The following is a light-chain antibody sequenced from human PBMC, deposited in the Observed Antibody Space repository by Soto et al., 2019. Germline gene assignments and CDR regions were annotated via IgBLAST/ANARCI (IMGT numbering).Light chain of an antibody. Sequence: QSALTQPASVSGSPGQSITISCTGTSNDVVTDNFVSWYQQHPGKAPKVMIFEDNKRPSGVSNRFSGSKSGNTASLTISGLQAEDEADYYCCSYARSDILVVFGGGTRLTVL. CDR3: CSYARSDILVV. J-gene: IGLJ2*01. V-gene: IGLV2-23*01. CDR1: SNDVVTDNF. CDR2: EDN.